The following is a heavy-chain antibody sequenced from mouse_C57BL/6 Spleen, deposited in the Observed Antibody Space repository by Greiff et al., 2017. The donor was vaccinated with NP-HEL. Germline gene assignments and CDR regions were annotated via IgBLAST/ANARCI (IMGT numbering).Heavy chain of an antibody. J-gene: IGHJ1*03. V-gene: IGHV1-66*01. CDR2: IFPGSGNT. Sequence: QVQLKESGPELVKPGASVKISCKASGYSFTSSYIPWVKQRPGRGLEWIGWIFPGSGNTKYNEKVKGKATLTADTSPSDTYMQLSSITSGDSAVYYCAGPYGYGEGWYLGVGGTGTTVTGAS. D-gene: IGHD2-2*01. CDR3: AGPYGYGEGWYLGV. CDR1: GYSFTSSY.